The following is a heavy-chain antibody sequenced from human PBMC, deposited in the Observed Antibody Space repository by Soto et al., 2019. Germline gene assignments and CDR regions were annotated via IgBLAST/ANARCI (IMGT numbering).Heavy chain of an antibody. Sequence: GASVKVSCKASGYTFTSYAMHWVRQAPGQGLEWMGWISTYSVNINYAQMLQGRVTMTTDTSTSTAYMELRSLRPDATAVYYCASAVVVPADMYYYYGMDVWGQGTTVTVSS. CDR1: GYTFTSYA. CDR2: ISTYSVNI. J-gene: IGHJ6*02. V-gene: IGHV1-18*01. D-gene: IGHD2-2*01. CDR3: ASAVVVPADMYYYYGMDV.